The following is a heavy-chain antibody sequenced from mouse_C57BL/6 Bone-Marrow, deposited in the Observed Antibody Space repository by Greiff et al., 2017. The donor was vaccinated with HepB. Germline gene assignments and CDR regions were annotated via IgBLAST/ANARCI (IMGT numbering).Heavy chain of an antibody. D-gene: IGHD1-1*01. CDR2: IDPSDSYT. J-gene: IGHJ2*01. V-gene: IGHV1-69*01. Sequence: VQLQQSGAELVMPGASVKLSCKASGYTFTSYWMHWVKQRPGQGLEWIGEIDPSDSYTNYNQKFKGKSTLTVDKSSSTAYMQLSSLTSEDSAVYYCARFTTVGDYWGQGTTLTVSS. CDR3: ARFTTVGDY. CDR1: GYTFTSYW.